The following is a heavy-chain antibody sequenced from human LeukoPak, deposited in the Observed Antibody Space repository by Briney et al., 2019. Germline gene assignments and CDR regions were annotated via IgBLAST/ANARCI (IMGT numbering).Heavy chain of an antibody. Sequence: SETLSLTCTVSGGSIGTYYWTWIRQPPGKGLEWTGYIFYSGSTNYNPSLKSRVTMSVDTSKKQFSLKLSSVTAADTAVYYCARDPPGSSWFDYWGQGILVTVSS. CDR2: IFYSGST. J-gene: IGHJ5*01. CDR3: ARDPPGSSWFDY. CDR1: GGSIGTYY. V-gene: IGHV4-59*01. D-gene: IGHD6-13*01.